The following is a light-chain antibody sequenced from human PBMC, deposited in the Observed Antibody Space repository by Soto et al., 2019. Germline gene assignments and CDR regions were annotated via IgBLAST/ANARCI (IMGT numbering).Light chain of an antibody. CDR3: MRGLQTPRT. Sequence: DIVLTQSPLSLTVTPGEAASISCTSSESLLHRNGNTLLDWYLQKPGQSPQLLIYLVSRRASGVPDRFSGAGSGTDFTLKSSRVEAEDVGVYYCMRGLQTPRTFGQGTKVEIK. J-gene: IGKJ1*01. CDR1: ESLLHRNGNTL. V-gene: IGKV2-28*01. CDR2: LVS.